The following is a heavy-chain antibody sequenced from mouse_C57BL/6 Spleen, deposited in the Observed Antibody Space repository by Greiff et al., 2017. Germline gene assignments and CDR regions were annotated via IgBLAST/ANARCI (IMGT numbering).Heavy chain of an antibody. CDR3: ARERYYYGSSLDY. D-gene: IGHD1-1*01. Sequence: EVKLEESGPGLVKPSQSLSLTCSVTGYSITSGYYWNWIRQFPGNKLEWMGYISYDGSNNYNPSLKNRISITRDTSKNQFFLKLNSVTTEDTATYYCARERYYYGSSLDYWGQGTTLTVSS. J-gene: IGHJ2*01. CDR1: GYSITSGYY. V-gene: IGHV3-6*01. CDR2: ISYDGSN.